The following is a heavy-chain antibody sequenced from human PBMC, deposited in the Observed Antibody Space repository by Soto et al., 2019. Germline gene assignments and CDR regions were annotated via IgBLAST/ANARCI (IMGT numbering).Heavy chain of an antibody. J-gene: IGHJ1*01. D-gene: IGHD6-6*01. V-gene: IGHV6-1*01. CDR3: ARAASSSKVEYFQH. Sequence: QSQTLSLTCAISGDSVSSNSAAWNWIRQSPSRGLEWLGRTYYRSKWYNDYAVSVKSRITINPDTSKNQFSLQLNSVTPEDTAVYYCARAASSSKVEYFQHWGQGTLVTVSS. CDR1: GDSVSSNSAA. CDR2: TYYRSKWYN.